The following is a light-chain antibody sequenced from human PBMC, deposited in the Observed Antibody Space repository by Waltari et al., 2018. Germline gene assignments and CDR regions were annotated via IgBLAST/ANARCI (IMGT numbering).Light chain of an antibody. CDR1: NSDIGSYSY. CDR2: DLT. Sequence: QSVLTQPASVSGSPGQPITISCTGTNSDIGSYSYVSWYQQYPGKAPQLIIYDLTERPSGVVTRFSGSKSGNTASLTISGLQADDEADYFCSSYTGRGTVIFGRGTMVTVL. CDR3: SSYTGRGTVI. J-gene: IGLJ2*01. V-gene: IGLV2-14*01.